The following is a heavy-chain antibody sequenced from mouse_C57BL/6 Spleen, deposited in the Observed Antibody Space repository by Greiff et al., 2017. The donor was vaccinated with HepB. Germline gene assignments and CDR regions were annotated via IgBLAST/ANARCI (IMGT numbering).Heavy chain of an antibody. J-gene: IGHJ1*03. CDR3: ARSFHYYGSSHWYFDV. CDR1: GFTFSSYT. CDR2: ISGGGGNT. D-gene: IGHD1-1*01. Sequence: DVHLVESGGGLVKPGGSLKLSCAASGFTFSSYTMSWVRQTPEKRLEWVATISGGGGNTYYPDSVKGRFTISRDNAKNTLYLQMSSLRSEDTALYYCARSFHYYGSSHWYFDVWGTGTTVTVSS. V-gene: IGHV5-9*01.